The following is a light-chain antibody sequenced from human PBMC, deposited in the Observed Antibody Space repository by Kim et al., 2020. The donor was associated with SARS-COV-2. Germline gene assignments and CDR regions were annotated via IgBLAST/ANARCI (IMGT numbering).Light chain of an antibody. V-gene: IGLV1-51*01. CDR2: DNN. CDR3: GTWDSSLSAVV. J-gene: IGLJ2*01. CDR1: SSNMGNNY. Sequence: GQKVTIACAGSSSNMGNNYVSWYQQLPGTAPKLLIYDNNKRPSGITDRFSGSKAGTSATLGITGLQTGDEADYYCGTWDSSLSAVVFGGGTQLTVL.